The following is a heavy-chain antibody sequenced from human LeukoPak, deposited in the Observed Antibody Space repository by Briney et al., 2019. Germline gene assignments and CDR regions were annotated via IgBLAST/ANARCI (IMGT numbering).Heavy chain of an antibody. CDR1: GFTFSSYA. V-gene: IGHV3-30-3*01. J-gene: IGHJ5*02. CDR2: ISYDGSNK. CDR3: ARESYYYDSSGYYSGGALNWFDP. Sequence: GGSLRLSCAASGFTFSSYAMHWVRQAPGKGLEWVAVISYDGSNKYYADSVKGRFTISRDNSKNTPYLQMNSLRAEDTAVYYCARESYYYDSSGYYSGGALNWFDPWGQGTLVTVSS. D-gene: IGHD3-22*01.